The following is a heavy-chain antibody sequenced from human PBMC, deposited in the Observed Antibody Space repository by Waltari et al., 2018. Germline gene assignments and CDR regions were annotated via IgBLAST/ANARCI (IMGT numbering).Heavy chain of an antibody. Sequence: QVQLMQSGAEVKKPGASMKVSCKASGYTFIGYYIHWVRQAPGQGLEWMGWIIPNSGDTSYAQNVQGRVTMTRDTSISTAYMDLSRLRSDDTAVYYCVKDRGTFSFDYWGQGALVTVSS. CDR2: IIPNSGDT. D-gene: IGHD1-26*01. CDR3: VKDRGTFSFDY. V-gene: IGHV1-2*02. CDR1: GYTFIGYY. J-gene: IGHJ4*02.